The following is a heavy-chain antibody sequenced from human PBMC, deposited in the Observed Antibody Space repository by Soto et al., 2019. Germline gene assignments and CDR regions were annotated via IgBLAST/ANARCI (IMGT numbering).Heavy chain of an antibody. J-gene: IGHJ4*02. CDR1: GFTFSIYG. CDR3: AKVLPSSGCDH. Sequence: PGGSLRLSCVASGFTFSIYGMHWVRQAPGKGLEWVAVISYDGRNKYYADSVKGRFTISRDNSKNTLFLQMNSLRAEDTAVYYCAKVLPSSGCDHWGQGTLVTVSS. V-gene: IGHV3-30*18. D-gene: IGHD6-19*01. CDR2: ISYDGRNK.